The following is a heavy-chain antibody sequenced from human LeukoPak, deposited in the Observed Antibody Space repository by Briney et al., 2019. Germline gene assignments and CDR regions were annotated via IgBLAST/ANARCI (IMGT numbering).Heavy chain of an antibody. D-gene: IGHD4-23*01. CDR3: ARDAYGGNSNWFDP. Sequence: SETLSLTCTVSGGSISSGSYYWSWIRQPAGKGLEWIGRIYTSGSTNYNPSLKSRVTLSVDTSKNQFSLKLSSVTAADTAVYYCARDAYGGNSNWFDPWGQGTLVTVSS. J-gene: IGHJ5*02. V-gene: IGHV4-61*02. CDR1: GGSISSGSYY. CDR2: IYTSGST.